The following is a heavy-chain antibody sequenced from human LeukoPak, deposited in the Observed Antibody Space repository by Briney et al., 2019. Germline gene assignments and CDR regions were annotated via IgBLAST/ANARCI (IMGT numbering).Heavy chain of an antibody. V-gene: IGHV3-23*01. J-gene: IGHJ4*02. CDR2: ISGSGGST. D-gene: IGHD3-10*01. Sequence: GGALRLSCAASGFTFSSYAMSGVRQAPGKGGGWGSAISGSGGSTYYADSVKGRFTISRDNSKKTLYLQMNSLRAEDTAVYYCAKAPSMVRGVGFDYWGQGTLVTVSS. CDR3: AKAPSMVRGVGFDY. CDR1: GFTFSSYA.